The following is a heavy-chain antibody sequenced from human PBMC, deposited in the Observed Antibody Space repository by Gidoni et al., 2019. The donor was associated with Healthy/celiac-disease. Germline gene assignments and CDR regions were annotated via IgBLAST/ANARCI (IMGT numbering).Heavy chain of an antibody. CDR1: GFTFSNAW. Sequence: EVQLVESGGGLVKPGGSLRLSCAASGFTFSNAWMSWVRQAPGKGLEWVGRIRSKTDGGTTDYAAPVKGRFTISRDDSKNTLYLQMNSLKTEDTAVYYCTSDRQWLVPGAFDIWGQGTMVTVSS. J-gene: IGHJ3*02. D-gene: IGHD6-19*01. CDR2: IRSKTDGGTT. CDR3: TSDRQWLVPGAFDI. V-gene: IGHV3-15*01.